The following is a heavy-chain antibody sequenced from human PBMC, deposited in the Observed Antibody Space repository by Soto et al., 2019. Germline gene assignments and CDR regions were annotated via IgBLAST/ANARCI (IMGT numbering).Heavy chain of an antibody. CDR3: ARDPSNDYGGDTFDY. CDR2: IIPSYDRT. D-gene: IGHD4-17*01. Sequence: SVKVSCKASGGTFSSYAIHWVRQAPGQGLEWLGKIIPSYDRTNYAQKFQGRVTVTADTYTTTAYMELSSLRSDDTAVYYCARDPSNDYGGDTFDYWGQGTLVTVPS. CDR1: GGTFSSYA. J-gene: IGHJ4*02. V-gene: IGHV1-69*04.